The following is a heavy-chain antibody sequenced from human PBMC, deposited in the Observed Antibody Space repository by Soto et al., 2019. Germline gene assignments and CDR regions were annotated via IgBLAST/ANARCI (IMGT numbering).Heavy chain of an antibody. CDR3: ARARMELRYEARPNWFDP. Sequence: GASVKVSCKASGYTFASYGISWVRQAPGQGLEWMGWISAYNGNTNYAQKLQGRVTMTTDTSTSTAYMELRSLRSDDTAVYYCARARMELRYEARPNWFDPWGQGTLVTVSS. CDR2: ISAYNGNT. D-gene: IGHD1-7*01. J-gene: IGHJ5*02. V-gene: IGHV1-18*01. CDR1: GYTFASYG.